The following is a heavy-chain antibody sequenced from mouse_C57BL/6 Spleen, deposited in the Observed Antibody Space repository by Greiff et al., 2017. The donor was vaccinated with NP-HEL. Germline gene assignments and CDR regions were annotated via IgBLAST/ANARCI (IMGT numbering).Heavy chain of an antibody. Sequence: EVKLVESGGGLVQPGGSLSLSCAASGFTFTDYYMSWVRQPPGKALEWLGFIRNKANGYTTEYSASVKGRFTISRDNSQSILYLQMNALRAEDSATYCSARYISLPYWYFDVWGTGTTVTVSS. V-gene: IGHV7-3*01. J-gene: IGHJ1*03. D-gene: IGHD1-1*01. CDR1: GFTFTDYY. CDR3: ARYISLPYWYFDV. CDR2: IRNKANGYTT.